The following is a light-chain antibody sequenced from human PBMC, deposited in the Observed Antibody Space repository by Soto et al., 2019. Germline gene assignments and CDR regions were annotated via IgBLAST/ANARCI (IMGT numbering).Light chain of an antibody. Sequence: EIVLTQSPATLSLSPVEIATLSFMASQSVSSYLAWYQQKPGQAPRLLIYDASNMATGIPARFSGSGSGTDFTLTISSLEPEDFAVYYCQQRSNWPPITFGQGTRLEI. CDR2: DAS. CDR1: QSVSSY. J-gene: IGKJ5*01. CDR3: QQRSNWPPIT. V-gene: IGKV3-11*01.